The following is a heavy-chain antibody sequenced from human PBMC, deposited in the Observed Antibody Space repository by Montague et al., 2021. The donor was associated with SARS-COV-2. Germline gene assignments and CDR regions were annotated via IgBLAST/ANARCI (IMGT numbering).Heavy chain of an antibody. CDR3: ARRGRKLLPVATTIGGFDI. CDR2: IYDSGST. Sequence: SETLSLTCTVSGGSISSNTYYWDWNRQPPGKGLEWIGSIYDSGSTYYNPSLKSRVTISVDTSKNHFSLKLNSVTAADTAVYYCARRGRKLLPVATTIGGFDIWGQGTMVTVSS. V-gene: IGHV4-39*02. CDR1: GGSISSNTYY. D-gene: IGHD5-12*01. J-gene: IGHJ3*02.